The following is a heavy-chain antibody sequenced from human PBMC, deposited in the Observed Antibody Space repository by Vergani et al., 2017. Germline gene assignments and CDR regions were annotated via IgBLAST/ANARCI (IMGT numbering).Heavy chain of an antibody. J-gene: IGHJ4*02. V-gene: IGHV3-33*01. CDR3: ARDPTLAPYFDY. CDR1: RFTFSSYG. CDR2: IWYDGSNK. Sequence: QVQLVESGGGVVQPGRSLTLSCAASRFTFSSYGMHWVRQAPGKGLEWVAVIWYDGSNKYYADSVKGRFTISRDNSKNTLYLQLNSLRAEDTAVYYCARDPTLAPYFDYWGQGTLVTVSS.